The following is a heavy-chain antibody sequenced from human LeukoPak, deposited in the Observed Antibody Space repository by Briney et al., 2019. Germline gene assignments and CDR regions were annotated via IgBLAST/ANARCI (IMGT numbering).Heavy chain of an antibody. Sequence: ASVKVSCKASGYTFTGYYIHWVRQAPGQGLEWVGWINPNSGGAKYAQKFQDRVTMTRDTSISTAYMGLSRLRSGDTAVYYCAKGRVVAGSKSLTYHWLDPWGQGTLVTVSS. CDR3: AKGRVVAGSKSLTYHWLDP. CDR1: GYTFTGYY. CDR2: INPNSGGA. D-gene: IGHD6-19*01. J-gene: IGHJ5*02. V-gene: IGHV1-2*02.